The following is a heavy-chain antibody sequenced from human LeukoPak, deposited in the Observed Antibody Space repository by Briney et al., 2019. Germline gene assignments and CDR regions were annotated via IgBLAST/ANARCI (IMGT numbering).Heavy chain of an antibody. CDR2: ISYDGSNK. V-gene: IGHV3-30-3*01. Sequence: GGSLRLSCAASGFTFSSYAMHWVRQAPGKGLEWVAVISYDGSNKYYADSVKGRFTISRDSSKSTLFLQMNSLRAEDTAVYYCARALGGSWYQKAAFDYWGQGTLVTVSS. CDR3: ARALGGSWYQKAAFDY. J-gene: IGHJ4*02. D-gene: IGHD6-13*01. CDR1: GFTFSSYA.